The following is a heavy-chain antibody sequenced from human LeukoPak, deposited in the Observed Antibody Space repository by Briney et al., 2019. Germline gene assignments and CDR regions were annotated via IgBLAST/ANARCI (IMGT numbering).Heavy chain of an antibody. D-gene: IGHD3-9*01. CDR2: IYYSGST. CDR1: GYSISSGYY. V-gene: IGHV4-61*01. J-gene: IGHJ4*02. Sequence: PSETLSLTCAVSGYSISSGYYWGWIRQPPGKGLEWIGYIYYSGSTNYNPSLKSRVTISVDTSKNQFSLKLSSVTAADTAAYYCARGRRYFDWSYWGQGTLVTVSS. CDR3: ARGRRYFDWSY.